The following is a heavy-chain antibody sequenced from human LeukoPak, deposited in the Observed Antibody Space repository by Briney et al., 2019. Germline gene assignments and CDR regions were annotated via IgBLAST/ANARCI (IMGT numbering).Heavy chain of an antibody. CDR3: ARNRGSTVITDHYYYYYMDV. J-gene: IGHJ6*03. D-gene: IGHD4-11*01. CDR2: IYTSGST. Sequence: PSETLSLTCTVSGGSISSYYWSWIRQPAGKGLEWIGRIYTSGSTNYNPSLKSRVTMSVDTSKNQFSLKLSSVTAADTAVYYCARNRGSTVITDHYYYYYMDVWGKGTTVTVPS. CDR1: GGSISSYY. V-gene: IGHV4-4*07.